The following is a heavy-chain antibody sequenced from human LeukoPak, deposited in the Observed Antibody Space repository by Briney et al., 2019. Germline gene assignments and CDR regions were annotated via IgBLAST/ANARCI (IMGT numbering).Heavy chain of an antibody. CDR3: ATDHARITMIEDAFDI. CDR2: ISSSGGTT. J-gene: IGHJ3*02. V-gene: IGHV3-23*01. CDR1: GFTFSSYA. Sequence: GSLRLSCAASGFTFSSYAMSWVRQAPGKGLEWVSSISSSGGTTYYADSVKGRFTISRDYSKNTLYLQMNSLRAEDTAVYYCATDHARITMIEDAFDIWGQGTMVTVSS. D-gene: IGHD3-22*01.